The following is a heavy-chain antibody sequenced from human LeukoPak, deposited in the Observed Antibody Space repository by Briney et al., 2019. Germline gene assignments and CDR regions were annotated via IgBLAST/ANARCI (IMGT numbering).Heavy chain of an antibody. J-gene: IGHJ6*02. Sequence: SETLSLTCTVSGGSISSSSYYWGWLGQPPGEGPEWIGSISYSGRTHYNPSLKSRVSISVDTSKNQFSLNLSSVTAADTAVYYCARKKTGATNGLDVWGQGTTVTVSS. CDR2: ISYSGRT. CDR1: GGSISSSSYY. CDR3: ARKKTGATNGLDV. D-gene: IGHD1-1*01. V-gene: IGHV4-39*01.